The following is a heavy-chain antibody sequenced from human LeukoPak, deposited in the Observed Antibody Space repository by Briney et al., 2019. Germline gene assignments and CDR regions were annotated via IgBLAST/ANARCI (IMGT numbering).Heavy chain of an antibody. V-gene: IGHV4-61*01. D-gene: IGHD4-23*01. CDR1: GVSVSSGSYY. CDR3: ARDMGAPDYGSYSVDY. CDR2: IHYSGSA. J-gene: IGHJ4*02. Sequence: SETLSLTCTVSGVSVSSGSYYWSWIRQPPGRGLEWIAYIHYSGSAAYNPSLKSRVTISRDVSTNQFSLKMTSVTAADTAVYFCARDMGAPDYGSYSVDYWGQGTLVTVSS.